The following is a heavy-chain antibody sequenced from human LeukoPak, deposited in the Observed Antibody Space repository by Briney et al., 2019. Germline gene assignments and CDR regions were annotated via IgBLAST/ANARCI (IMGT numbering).Heavy chain of an antibody. D-gene: IGHD2-21*02. J-gene: IGHJ6*03. CDR1: GFTFSSYG. Sequence: PGGSLRLSCAASGFTFSSYGMHWVRQAPGKGLEWVAVIWYDGSNKYYADSVKGRFTISRDNSKNTLYLQMNSLRAEDTAVYYCAKTGPSAYCGGDCSHSPLYYYYYYMDVWGKGTTVTVSS. V-gene: IGHV3-33*06. CDR3: AKTGPSAYCGGDCSHSPLYYYYYYMDV. CDR2: IWYDGSNK.